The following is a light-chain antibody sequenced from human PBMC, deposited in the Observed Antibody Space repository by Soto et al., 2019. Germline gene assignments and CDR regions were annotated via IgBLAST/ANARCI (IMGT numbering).Light chain of an antibody. CDR3: MQAVETPLT. V-gene: IGKV2-28*01. CDR2: WGS. Sequence: DIVMTQSPLSLPVTPVEPASISFRSSQSLLLSSGYNYVDWYLQKPGQSPQLLIYWGSIRASGVTDRFSGSGSGTDFTLKISRVEAEDVGVFYCMQAVETPLTFGGGTKVDIK. CDR1: QSLLLSSGYNY. J-gene: IGKJ4*01.